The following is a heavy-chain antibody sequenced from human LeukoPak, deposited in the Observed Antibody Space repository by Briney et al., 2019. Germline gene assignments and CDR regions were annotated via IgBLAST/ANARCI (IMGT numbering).Heavy chain of an antibody. J-gene: IGHJ3*02. Sequence: SETLSLTCTVSGGSISSGGYYWSWIRQHPGKGLEWIGYIYYNGSTYYNPSLKSRVTISVDTSKNQFSLKLSSVTAADTAMYYCARGSSSGWYQDDAFDIWGQGTMVTVSS. V-gene: IGHV4-31*03. CDR1: GGSISSGGYY. D-gene: IGHD6-19*01. CDR3: ARGSSSGWYQDDAFDI. CDR2: IYYNGST.